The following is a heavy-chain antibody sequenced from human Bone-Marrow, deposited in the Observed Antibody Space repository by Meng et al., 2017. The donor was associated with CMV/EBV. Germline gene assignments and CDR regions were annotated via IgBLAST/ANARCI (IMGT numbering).Heavy chain of an antibody. Sequence: GESLKISCAASGFTFSSYAMHWVRQAPGKGLEWVAVISYDGSNKYYAGSVKGRFTISRDNSKNTLYLQMNSLRAEDMAVYYCARDRVSDSSGWLYYYYYGMDVWGQGTTVTVSS. J-gene: IGHJ6*02. V-gene: IGHV3-30*04. CDR1: GFTFSSYA. CDR2: ISYDGSNK. CDR3: ARDRVSDSSGWLYYYYYGMDV. D-gene: IGHD6-19*01.